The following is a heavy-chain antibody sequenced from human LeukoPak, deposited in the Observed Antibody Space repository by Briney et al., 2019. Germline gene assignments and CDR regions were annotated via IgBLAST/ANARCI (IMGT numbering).Heavy chain of an antibody. CDR1: GFTFSNYA. Sequence: GGSLRLSCAASGFTFSNYAMSWVRQAPGKGLEWVSAISGSGGSTYYADSVKGRLTISRDNSKDTLYLQMNSLRAEDAAVYYCVKDDYYGSGKSYWGQGTLVTASS. CDR3: VKDDYYGSGKSY. V-gene: IGHV3-23*01. CDR2: ISGSGGST. D-gene: IGHD3-10*01. J-gene: IGHJ4*02.